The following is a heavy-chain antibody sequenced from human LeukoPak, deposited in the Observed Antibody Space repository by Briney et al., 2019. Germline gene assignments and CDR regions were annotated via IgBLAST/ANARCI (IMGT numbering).Heavy chain of an antibody. CDR3: ARRSEFGVLYYMDI. V-gene: IGHV3-48*01. D-gene: IGHD3-16*01. CDR2: IDGSSGNK. J-gene: IGHJ6*03. Sequence: GGALRHSRVVSGFTFISYSMNWVRQAPGKGVEWVSYIDGSSGNKYYADSVQDRFTISRDNAKNSLYLQMNSLGAEGTDVYYCARRSEFGVLYYMDIWGKGTTVTVSS. CDR1: GFTFISYS.